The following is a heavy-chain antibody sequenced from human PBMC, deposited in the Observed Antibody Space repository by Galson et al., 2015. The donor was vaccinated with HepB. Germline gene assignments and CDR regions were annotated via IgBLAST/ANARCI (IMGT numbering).Heavy chain of an antibody. D-gene: IGHD6-6*01. CDR2: IYYSGST. V-gene: IGHV4-39*01. J-gene: IGHJ4*02. Sequence: SKTLSLTCTVSGGSISSSSYYWGWIRQPPGKGLEWIGSIYYSGSTYYNPSLKSRVTISVDTSKNQFSLKLSSVTAANTAVYYCARQEYSSSYGYWGQGTLVTVSS. CDR3: ARQEYSSSYGY. CDR1: GGSISSSSYY.